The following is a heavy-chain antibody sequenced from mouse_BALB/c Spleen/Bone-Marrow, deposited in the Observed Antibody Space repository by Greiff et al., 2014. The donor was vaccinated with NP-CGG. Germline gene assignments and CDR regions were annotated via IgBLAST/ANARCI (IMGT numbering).Heavy chain of an antibody. CDR1: GYTFTSYW. V-gene: IGHV1-5*01. D-gene: IGHD1-1*01. J-gene: IGHJ4*01. Sequence: EVQVVESGTVLARPGASVKTSCKASGYTFTSYWMHWVKQRPGQGLEWIGAIYPGNSDTSYNQRFKGKAKLTAVTSTSTAYMELSSLTNEDSAVYYCTRFLYGSSFYYAMDYWGQGTSVTVSS. CDR2: IYPGNSDT. CDR3: TRFLYGSSFYYAMDY.